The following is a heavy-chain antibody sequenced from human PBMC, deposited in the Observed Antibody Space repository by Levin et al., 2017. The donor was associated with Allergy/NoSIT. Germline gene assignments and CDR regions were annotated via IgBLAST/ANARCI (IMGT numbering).Heavy chain of an antibody. V-gene: IGHV3-33*01. CDR1: GFTFSSYG. CDR2: IWHDGTNK. J-gene: IGHJ3*02. Sequence: GESLKISCAASGFTFSSYGMHWVRQAPGKGLEWVAVIWHDGTNKHYANSVKGRFTISRDNSKNTLNLQMNSLRVEDTAVYYCARDYYDTSGYRIDAFDIWGQGTMVTVSS. CDR3: ARDYYDTSGYRIDAFDI. D-gene: IGHD3-22*01.